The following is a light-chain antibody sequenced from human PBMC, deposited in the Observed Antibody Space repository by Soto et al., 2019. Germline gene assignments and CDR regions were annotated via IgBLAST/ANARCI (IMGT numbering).Light chain of an antibody. Sequence: DVQMTQSPSSLSASVGDRVTITCRASQYINTWLAWYQQKAEKAPKSLIYAASSLQTGVPSRFSGSQSGTDFTLTISSLQPEDSATYYCQQYNIYPLNFGGGTQVEIK. CDR2: AAS. J-gene: IGKJ4*01. V-gene: IGKV1D-16*01. CDR3: QQYNIYPLN. CDR1: QYINTW.